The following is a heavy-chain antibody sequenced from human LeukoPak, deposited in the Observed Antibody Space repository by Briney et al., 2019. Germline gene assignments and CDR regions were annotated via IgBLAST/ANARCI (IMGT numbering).Heavy chain of an antibody. CDR1: GYRFTTDY. D-gene: IGHD3-10*01. V-gene: IGHV5-51*01. J-gene: IGHJ4*02. CDR2: IYPDDSET. Sequence: GESLKISCKASGYRFTTDYIGWVRQMPGKGLEWMGIIYPDDSETNYSPSFQGQVSMSVDKSITTAYLQWSSLKASDTAMYYCASPRSGSYHYWGQGTLVTVSS. CDR3: ASPRSGSYHY.